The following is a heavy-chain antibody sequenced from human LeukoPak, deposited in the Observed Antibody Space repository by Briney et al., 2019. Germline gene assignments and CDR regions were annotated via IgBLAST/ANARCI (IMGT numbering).Heavy chain of an antibody. Sequence: GGSLRLSCAASGFTFSSYSMNWVRQAPGKRLEWVSSISSSSSYIYYADSVKGRFTISRDNAKNSLYLQMNSLRAEDTAVYYCARDMGRWFGESHSYYYGMDVWGQGTTVTVSS. CDR3: ARDMGRWFGESHSYYYGMDV. V-gene: IGHV3-21*01. D-gene: IGHD3-10*01. J-gene: IGHJ6*02. CDR2: ISSSSSYI. CDR1: GFTFSSYS.